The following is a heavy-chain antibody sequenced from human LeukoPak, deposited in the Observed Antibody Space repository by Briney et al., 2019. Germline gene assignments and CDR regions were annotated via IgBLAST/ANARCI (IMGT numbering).Heavy chain of an antibody. J-gene: IGHJ4*02. Sequence: AASVTVSCKASGYTFTGYYMHWVRQAPGQGLEWMGWINPNSGGTNYAQKFQGRVTMTRDTSISTAYMELSRLRSDDTAVYYCARVQSSSTRYFDYWGQGTLVTVSS. CDR3: ARVQSSSTRYFDY. CDR2: INPNSGGT. D-gene: IGHD2-2*01. CDR1: GYTFTGYY. V-gene: IGHV1-2*02.